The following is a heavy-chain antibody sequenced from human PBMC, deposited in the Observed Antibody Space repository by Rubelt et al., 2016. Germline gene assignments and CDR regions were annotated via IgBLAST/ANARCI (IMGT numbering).Heavy chain of an antibody. V-gene: IGHV4-39*07. J-gene: IGHJ4*02. CDR2: GST. CDR3: ASDGIAAAGTGN. D-gene: IGHD6-13*01. Sequence: GSTYYNPSLKSRVTISVDKSKNQFSLKLSSVTAADTAVYYCASDGIAAAGTGNWGQGTLVTVSS.